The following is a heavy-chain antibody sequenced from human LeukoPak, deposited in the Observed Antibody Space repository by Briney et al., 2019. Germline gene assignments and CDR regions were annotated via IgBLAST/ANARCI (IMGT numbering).Heavy chain of an antibody. CDR2: ISWNSGSI. J-gene: IGHJ6*02. Sequence: GGSLRLSCGASGFTFDDYAMHWVRQAPGKGLEWVSGISWNSGSIGYADSVKGRFTISRDNAKNSLYLQMNSLRAEDTALYYCATYSSSSGHYYYGMDVWGQGTTVTVSS. CDR1: GFTFDDYA. CDR3: ATYSSSSGHYYYGMDV. D-gene: IGHD6-6*01. V-gene: IGHV3-9*01.